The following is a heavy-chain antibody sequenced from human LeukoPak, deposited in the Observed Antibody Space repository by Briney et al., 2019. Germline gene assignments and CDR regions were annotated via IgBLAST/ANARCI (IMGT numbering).Heavy chain of an antibody. Sequence: KRGESLKMSCQGSGYSFTSYWIGWVRQMPGKGLECMGIIYAGDSDTRYIPSFQGQVTLSADKSISTAYLQWSSLKASDTAMYYCARGHYDLWSGYSPYYFDYWGQGTLVTVSS. CDR1: GYSFTSYW. CDR3: ARGHYDLWSGYSPYYFDY. V-gene: IGHV5-51*01. CDR2: IYAGDSDT. D-gene: IGHD3-3*01. J-gene: IGHJ4*02.